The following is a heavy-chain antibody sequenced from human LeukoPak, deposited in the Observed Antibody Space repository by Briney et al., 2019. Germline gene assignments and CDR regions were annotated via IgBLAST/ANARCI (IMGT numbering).Heavy chain of an antibody. J-gene: IGHJ4*02. D-gene: IGHD3-3*01. CDR1: GFTFSDHY. V-gene: IGHV3-72*01. CDR2: SRAKIDSYTT. CDR3: VREYYYDFPQ. Sequence: GGSLRLSCAASGFTFSDHYMDWVRQAPGKGLEWVGRSRAKIDSYTTEYAASVKGRFSISRDESENTLYLHMNSLKTEDTAVYYCVREYYYDFPQWGQGTLVTVSS.